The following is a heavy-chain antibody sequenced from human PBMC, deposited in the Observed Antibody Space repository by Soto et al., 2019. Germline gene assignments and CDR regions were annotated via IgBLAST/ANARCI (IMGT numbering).Heavy chain of an antibody. CDR3: ARDREPDGIWTFDL. J-gene: IGHJ4*02. Sequence: GGSLRLSCAAFGFTLDKYTMGWVRQAPGKGLEWVAESFSSGGTQYADSVKGRFTISRDNSRNMVFLQMNGLRVEDTALYYCARDREPDGIWTFDLWGQGALVTVSS. CDR2: SFSSGGT. D-gene: IGHD3-9*01. V-gene: IGHV3-53*01. CDR1: GFTLDKYT.